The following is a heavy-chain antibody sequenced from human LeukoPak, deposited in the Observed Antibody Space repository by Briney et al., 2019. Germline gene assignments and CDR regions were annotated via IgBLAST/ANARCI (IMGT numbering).Heavy chain of an antibody. V-gene: IGHV3-21*01. CDR1: GNFC. J-gene: IGHJ4*02. CDR3: ARDNYDSSGYYPGQDY. D-gene: IGHD3-22*01. Sequence: GGSLTLSCAASGNFCMNWVRQAPGQGLAWVSSISSSSSYIYYADSVKGRFTISRDNAKNSLYLQMNSLRAEDTAVYYCARDNYDSSGYYPGQDYWGQGTLVTVSS. CDR2: ISSSSSYI.